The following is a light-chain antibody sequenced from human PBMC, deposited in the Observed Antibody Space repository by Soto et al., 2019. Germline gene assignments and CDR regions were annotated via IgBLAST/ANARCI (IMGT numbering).Light chain of an antibody. J-gene: IGLJ2*01. Sequence: QSALTQPASVSGSPGQSISISCTGSSSDVGGYNYVSWYQQHPGKAPKLVIYDVTNRPSGLSNRFSGSKSGNTASLTISGLRAEDEADYYCSSYTSSRTLVFGGGTKLTVL. CDR1: SSDVGGYNY. V-gene: IGLV2-14*03. CDR2: DVT. CDR3: SSYTSSRTLV.